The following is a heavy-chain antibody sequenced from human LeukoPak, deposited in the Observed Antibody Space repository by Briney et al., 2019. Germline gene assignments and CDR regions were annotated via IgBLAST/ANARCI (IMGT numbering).Heavy chain of an antibody. Sequence: SETLSLTCAAYGGSFSGYYWSWLRQPPGKGLEWIGEINHSGSTNYNPSLKSRVTISVDTSKNQFSLKLSSVTAADTAVYYCARSLKQWLGNYYYYYMDVWGKGTTVTVSS. D-gene: IGHD6-19*01. CDR2: INHSGST. V-gene: IGHV4-34*01. CDR1: GGSFSGYY. CDR3: ARSLKQWLGNYYYYYMDV. J-gene: IGHJ6*03.